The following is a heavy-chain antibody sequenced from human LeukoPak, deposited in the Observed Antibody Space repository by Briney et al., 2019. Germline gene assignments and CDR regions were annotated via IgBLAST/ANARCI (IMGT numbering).Heavy chain of an antibody. D-gene: IGHD3-10*01. CDR1: GGSISSSNYY. Sequence: SETLSLTCTVSGGSISSSNYYWGWIRQPPGKGLEWIGSIYYSGSTYYNPSLKSRVTISVDTSKNQFSLKLSSVTAADTAVYYCARVFLPGFVVRGVIRGHNWFDPWGQGTLVTVSS. V-gene: IGHV4-39*07. J-gene: IGHJ5*02. CDR2: IYYSGST. CDR3: ARVFLPGFVVRGVIRGHNWFDP.